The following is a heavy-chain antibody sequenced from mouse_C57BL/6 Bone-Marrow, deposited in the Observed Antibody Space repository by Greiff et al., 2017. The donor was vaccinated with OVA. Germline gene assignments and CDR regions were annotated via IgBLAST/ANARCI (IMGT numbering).Heavy chain of an antibody. J-gene: IGHJ4*01. CDR3: TRESENASRAYYAMDY. CDR1: GYTFTDYE. D-gene: IGHD3-3*01. V-gene: IGHV1-15*01. Sequence: QVQLKQSGAELVRPGASVTLSCKASGYTFTDYEMHWVKQTPVHGLEWIGAIDPETGGTAYNQKFKGKAILTADKSSSTAYMELRSLTSEDSAVYYCTRESENASRAYYAMDYWGQGTSVTVSS. CDR2: IDPETGGT.